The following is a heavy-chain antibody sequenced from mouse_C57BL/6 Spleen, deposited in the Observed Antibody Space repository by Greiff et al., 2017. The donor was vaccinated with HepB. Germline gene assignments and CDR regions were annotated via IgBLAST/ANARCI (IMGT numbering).Heavy chain of an antibody. J-gene: IGHJ4*01. CDR2: INPSSGYT. CDR1: GYTFTSYT. V-gene: IGHV1-4*01. Sequence: VQRVESGAELARPGASVKMSCKASGYTFTSYTMHWVKQRPGQGLEWIGYINPSSGYTKYNQKFKDKATLTADKSSSTAYMQLSSLTSEDSAVYYCARSESTVVAMDYWGQGTSVTVSS. CDR3: ARSESTVVAMDY. D-gene: IGHD1-1*01.